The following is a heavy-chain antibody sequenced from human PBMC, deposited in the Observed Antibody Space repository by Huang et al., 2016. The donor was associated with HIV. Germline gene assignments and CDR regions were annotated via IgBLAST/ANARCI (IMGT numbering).Heavy chain of an antibody. D-gene: IGHD3-10*01. CDR1: GYTFTNYD. CDR3: ARGFGINYNHEAFDV. Sequence: QIQLAQSGAEVKKPGASVKVSCKASGYTFTNYDINWVRQAYGQGLEWRGWMNPKSGNVGYTKKFQGRVAILRNSSINTSYLEVTSLTSEDTAVYYCARGFGINYNHEAFDVWGQGTMVTVSS. CDR2: MNPKSGNV. V-gene: IGHV1-8*01. J-gene: IGHJ3*01.